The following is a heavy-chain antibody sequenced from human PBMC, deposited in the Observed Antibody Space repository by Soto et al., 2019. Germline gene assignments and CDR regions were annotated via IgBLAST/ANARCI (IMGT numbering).Heavy chain of an antibody. CDR2: ISGSGRIT. Sequence: GGSLRLSCAASGFTFSSYAMSWVRRAPGKGLEWVSGISGSGRITKYADSVKGRFIISRDNFKNTLFLQMNSLRAEDTAVYYCAKDVHYDIVTGIEYFHHWAQGTLVTVSS. CDR3: AKDVHYDIVTGIEYFHH. V-gene: IGHV3-23*01. D-gene: IGHD3-9*01. CDR1: GFTFSSYA. J-gene: IGHJ1*01.